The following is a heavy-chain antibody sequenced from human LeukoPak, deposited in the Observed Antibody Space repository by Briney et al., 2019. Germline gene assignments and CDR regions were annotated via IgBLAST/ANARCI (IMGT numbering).Heavy chain of an antibody. CDR3: ARVGRPNDYGGTRPFDY. D-gene: IGHD4-23*01. V-gene: IGHV3-66*01. Sequence: PGGSLRLSCAASGFTVSSNYMSWVRQAPGQGLEWVSVIYSGGSTYYADSVKGRFTISRDNSKNTLYLQMNSLRAEDTAVYYCARVGRPNDYGGTRPFDYWGQGTLVTVSS. CDR1: GFTVSSNY. CDR2: IYSGGST. J-gene: IGHJ4*02.